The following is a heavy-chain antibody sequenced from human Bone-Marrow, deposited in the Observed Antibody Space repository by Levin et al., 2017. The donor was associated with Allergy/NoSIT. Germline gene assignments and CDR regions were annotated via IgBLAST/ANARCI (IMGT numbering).Heavy chain of an antibody. CDR3: ARDRGGGNSLDY. D-gene: IGHD4-23*01. CDR1: GGSLSSFY. CDR2: IYYSGSS. Sequence: SETLSLTCTVSGGSLSSFYWSWIRQPPGKGLEWIGYIYYSGSSNYNPSLKSRVTISLDTSTNQFSLNLSSVTAADTAVYFCARDRGGGNSLDYWGQGTLVTVSS. J-gene: IGHJ4*02. V-gene: IGHV4-59*01.